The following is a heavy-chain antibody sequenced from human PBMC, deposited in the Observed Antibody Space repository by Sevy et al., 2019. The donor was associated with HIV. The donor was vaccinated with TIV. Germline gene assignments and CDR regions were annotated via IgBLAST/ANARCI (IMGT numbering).Heavy chain of an antibody. CDR3: ARDPYSSSWYNYYYYGMDV. CDR1: GYTFTSYG. D-gene: IGHD6-13*01. J-gene: IGHJ6*02. V-gene: IGHV1-18*01. CDR2: ISAYNGNT. Sequence: ASVKVSCKASGYTFTSYGISWVRQAPGQGLEWMGWISAYNGNTNYAQKLQGRVTMTTDTSTSTAYMELRSLRSDDTAVYYCARDPYSSSWYNYYYYGMDVWGQRTTVTVSS.